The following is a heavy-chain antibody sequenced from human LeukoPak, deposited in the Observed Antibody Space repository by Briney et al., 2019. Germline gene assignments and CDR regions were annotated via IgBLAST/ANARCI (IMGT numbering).Heavy chain of an antibody. V-gene: IGHV5-51*01. CDR1: GYSFTSYW. Sequence: GESLKISCKGSGYSFTSYWIGWVRHMLGKGLEWLGIIYPGDSDTRYSPSFQGQVTISADKSISTAYLQWSSLKASDTAMYYCARLFGITMIRGAFDIWGQGTMVTVSS. D-gene: IGHD3-22*01. CDR3: ARLFGITMIRGAFDI. J-gene: IGHJ3*02. CDR2: IYPGDSDT.